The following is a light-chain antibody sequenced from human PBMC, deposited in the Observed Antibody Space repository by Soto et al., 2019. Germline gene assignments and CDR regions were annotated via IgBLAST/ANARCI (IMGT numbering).Light chain of an antibody. Sequence: DIVMTQSPDSLAVSLGERATINCKSSQSVLSSSYNNNYLAWYQQKPGQPPKLLIYWASTRESGVPDRFSGSGSGTDFTLTISSLQAEDVAFYYCQQYYNTPLTFGQGTKVEIK. CDR2: WAS. V-gene: IGKV4-1*01. CDR1: QSVLSSSYNNNY. CDR3: QQYYNTPLT. J-gene: IGKJ1*01.